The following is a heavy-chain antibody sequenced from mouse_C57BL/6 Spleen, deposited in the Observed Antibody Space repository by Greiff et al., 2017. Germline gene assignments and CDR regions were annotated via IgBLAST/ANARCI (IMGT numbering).Heavy chain of an antibody. Sequence: ESGPGLVKPSQSLSLTCSVTGYSITSGYYWNWIRQFPGNKLEWMGYISYDGSNNYNPSLKNRISITRDTSKNQFFLKLNSVTTEDTATYYCARAPRYYGSSHWYFDVWGTGTTVTVSS. CDR3: ARAPRYYGSSHWYFDV. D-gene: IGHD1-1*01. V-gene: IGHV3-6*01. J-gene: IGHJ1*03. CDR2: ISYDGSN. CDR1: GYSITSGYY.